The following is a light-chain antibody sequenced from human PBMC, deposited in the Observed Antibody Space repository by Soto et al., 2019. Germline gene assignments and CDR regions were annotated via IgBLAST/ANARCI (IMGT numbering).Light chain of an antibody. V-gene: IGKV3-15*01. CDR1: QGVSRK. CDR2: GAS. CDR3: QQYHTWPIT. Sequence: DIVMTQSPATLSVAPGERVTFSCRASQGVSRKLAWYQHKPGQAPRLLISGASTGATGIPARFSGSGSGTEFTLTISSLQSEDCEIYYCQQYHTWPITFGGGPKVDIK. J-gene: IGKJ4*01.